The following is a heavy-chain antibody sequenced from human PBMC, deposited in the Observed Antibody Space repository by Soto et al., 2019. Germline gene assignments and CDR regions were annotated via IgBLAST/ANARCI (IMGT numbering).Heavy chain of an antibody. J-gene: IGHJ6*02. CDR1: SGPDRSHN. Sequence: QVQLQQSGPRLVKPSETLSLTCTVSSGPDRSHNWGWIRQPPGRGLEWIGYVYYTGDTAYNPSLRSRVSISADTSTNDISLTLRSVTAAATAVYYCGRQGIDYLHGLVDVWGQGTTVSVSS. D-gene: IGHD4-17*01. CDR2: VYYTGDT. V-gene: IGHV4-59*08. CDR3: GRQGIDYLHGLVDV.